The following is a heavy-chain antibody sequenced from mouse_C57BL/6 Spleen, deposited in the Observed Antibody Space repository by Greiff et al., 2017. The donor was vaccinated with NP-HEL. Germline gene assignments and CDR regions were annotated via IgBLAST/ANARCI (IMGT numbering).Heavy chain of an antibody. Sequence: QVQLQQPGAELVKPGASVKLSCKASGYTFTSYWMQWVKQRPGQGLEWIGEIDPSDSYTNYNQKFKGKATLTVDTSSSPAYMQLSSLTSEDSAVYYCARRATGAMDYWGQGTSVTVSS. CDR3: ARRATGAMDY. CDR2: IDPSDSYT. J-gene: IGHJ4*01. V-gene: IGHV1-50*01. CDR1: GYTFTSYW. D-gene: IGHD3-1*01.